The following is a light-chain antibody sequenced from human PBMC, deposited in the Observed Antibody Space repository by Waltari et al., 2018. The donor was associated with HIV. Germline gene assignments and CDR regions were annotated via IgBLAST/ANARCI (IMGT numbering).Light chain of an antibody. V-gene: IGKV1-5*03. Sequence: DIHMTQSSSTVSASVGARVNITCRASQGLSDCLAWYQQRPGKAPKLLIYKTSRLESGVPSRFSGSGSGTEFALTISSLQPDDFATYYCQHYHLFSWTFGQGTKV. CDR3: QHYHLFSWT. CDR2: KTS. J-gene: IGKJ1*01. CDR1: QGLSDC.